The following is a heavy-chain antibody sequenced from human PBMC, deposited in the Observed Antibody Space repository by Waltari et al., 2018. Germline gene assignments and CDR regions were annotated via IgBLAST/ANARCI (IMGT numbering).Heavy chain of an antibody. D-gene: IGHD2-8*01. Sequence: QVQLQESGPGLVKPSETLSLTCTVSGGSISSSSYYWGWIRQPPGKGLEWIGSIYYSGSTYYNPSLKSRVTISVDTSKNQFSLKLSSVTAADTAVYYCARGKVTKRPYYFDYWGQGTLVTVSS. CDR1: GGSISSSSYY. CDR2: IYYSGST. V-gene: IGHV4-39*07. J-gene: IGHJ4*02. CDR3: ARGKVTKRPYYFDY.